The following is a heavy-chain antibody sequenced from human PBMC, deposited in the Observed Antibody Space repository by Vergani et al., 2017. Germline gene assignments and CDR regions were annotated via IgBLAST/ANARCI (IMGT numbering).Heavy chain of an antibody. V-gene: IGHV4-61*02. CDR3: ARQNYDFWSGSNYYYYYMDV. J-gene: IGHJ6*03. CDR1: GGSISSSSYY. D-gene: IGHD3-3*01. CDR2: IYTSGST. Sequence: QMQLQESGPGLVKPSETLSLTCTVSGGSISSSSYYWDWIRQPAGKGLEWIGRIYTSGSTNYNPSLKSRVTMSRDTSKNQFSLKLSSVTAADTAVYYCARQNYDFWSGSNYYYYYMDVWGKGTTVTVSS.